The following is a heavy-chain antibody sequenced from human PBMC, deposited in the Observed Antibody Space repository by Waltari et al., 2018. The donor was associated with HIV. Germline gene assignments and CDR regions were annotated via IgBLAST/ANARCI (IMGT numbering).Heavy chain of an antibody. Sequence: EVQLLESGGGLVQPGGSPRPSCAASGFTFRHYWMHWVRQAPGKGLLWVSCISSDGSTTNYADSVKGRLTISRDNAKNTLYLQMNSLRADDTAVYYCARENTMTYYDALDIWGQGTMVTVSS. V-gene: IGHV3-74*01. D-gene: IGHD4-17*01. CDR3: ARENTMTYYDALDI. CDR1: GFTFRHYW. J-gene: IGHJ3*02. CDR2: ISSDGSTT.